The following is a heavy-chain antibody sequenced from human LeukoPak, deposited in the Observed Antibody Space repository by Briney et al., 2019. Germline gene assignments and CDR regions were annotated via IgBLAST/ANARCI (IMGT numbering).Heavy chain of an antibody. CDR2: IYYSGST. D-gene: IGHD1-7*01. CDR3: ASQELELRTIDY. J-gene: IGHJ4*02. V-gene: IGHV4-30-4*08. CDR1: GGSISSGDYY. Sequence: PSETLSLTCTVSGGSISSGDYYWSWIRQPPGKGLEWIGYIYYSGSTYYNPSLKSRVNISVDTSKNQFSLKLSSVTAADTAVYYCASQELELRTIDYWGQGTLVTVSS.